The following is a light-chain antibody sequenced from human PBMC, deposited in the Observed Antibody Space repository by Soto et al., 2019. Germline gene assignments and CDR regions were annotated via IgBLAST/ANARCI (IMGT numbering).Light chain of an antibody. V-gene: IGLV1-44*01. CDR2: SNN. CDR3: AAWDDSLNGNV. J-gene: IGLJ3*02. CDR1: SSNIGSNT. Sequence: QSVLTQPPSASGTPGQRVTISCSGSSSNIGSNTVNWYQQLPGTAPKPLIYSNNQRPSGVPDRFSGSKSGTSASLAISGLQSEDEAEYYCAAWDDSLNGNVFGGGTQLTVL.